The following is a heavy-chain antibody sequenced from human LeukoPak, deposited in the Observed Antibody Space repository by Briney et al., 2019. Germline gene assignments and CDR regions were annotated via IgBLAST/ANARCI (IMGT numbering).Heavy chain of an antibody. CDR2: ISSSGITI. CDR3: TTLRTSGWYQDS. J-gene: IGHJ4*02. V-gene: IGHV3-11*01. D-gene: IGHD6-19*01. CDR1: GFTFSDYY. Sequence: GGSLRLSCAVSGFTFSDYYMSWIRQAPGDGLEWVSYISSSGITIYYADSVKGRFTVSRDNAKDSLYLQMNSLRAEDTAVYYCTTLRTSGWYQDSWGQGTLVTVSS.